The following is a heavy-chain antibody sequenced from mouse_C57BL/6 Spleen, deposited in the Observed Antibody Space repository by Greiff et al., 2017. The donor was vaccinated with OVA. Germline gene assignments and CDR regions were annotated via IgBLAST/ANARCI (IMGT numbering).Heavy chain of an antibody. J-gene: IGHJ2*01. CDR2: INPSSGGT. CDR1: GYTFTSYW. CDR3: ARCYDYDVDFDY. Sequence: VQLQQPGTELVKPGASVKLSCKASGYTFTSYWMHWVKQRPGQGLEWIGIINPSSGGTNYNEKFKSKATLTEDKSSSTAYMQLSSLTSEDSAVYYCARCYDYDVDFDYWGQGTTLTVSS. D-gene: IGHD2-4*01. V-gene: IGHV1-53*01.